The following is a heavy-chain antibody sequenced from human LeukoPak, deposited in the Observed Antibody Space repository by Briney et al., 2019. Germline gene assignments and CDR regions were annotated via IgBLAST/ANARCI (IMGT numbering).Heavy chain of an antibody. CDR3: ARDRVQWLVRWYFRH. CDR1: GFIFSNYA. Sequence: GGSLRLSCAASGFIFSNYAMYWVRQAPGKGLEWVAVIQYDGTNEFYADSVKGRFTISRDNSKNTLYFQMDSLTPDDTAVYYCARDRVQWLVRWYFRHWGQGTLVTVSS. CDR2: IQYDGTNE. J-gene: IGHJ1*01. D-gene: IGHD6-19*01. V-gene: IGHV3-30*04.